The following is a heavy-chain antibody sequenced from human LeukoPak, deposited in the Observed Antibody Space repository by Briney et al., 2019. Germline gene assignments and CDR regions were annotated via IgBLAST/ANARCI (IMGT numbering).Heavy chain of an antibody. CDR2: IGTAGDT. CDR3: ARDRPDYGAERFAY. J-gene: IGHJ4*02. CDR1: GFTFSNYD. D-gene: IGHD4-17*01. Sequence: GGSLRLSCAASGFTFSNYDMHWVRQATGKGLEWVSGIGTAGDTYYPDSVKGRFTISRENAKNSLYLQMNSLRAEDTAVYYCARDRPDYGAERFAYWGQGTLVTVST. V-gene: IGHV3-13*01.